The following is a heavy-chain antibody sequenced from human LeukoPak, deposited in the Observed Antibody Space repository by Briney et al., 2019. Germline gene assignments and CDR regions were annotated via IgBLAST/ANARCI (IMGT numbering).Heavy chain of an antibody. V-gene: IGHV1-8*03. Sequence: ASVKVSCKASGGTFTSYDINWVRQATGQGLEWMGWMNPNSGNTGYAQKFQGRVTITRNTSISTAYMELSSLRSEDTAVYYCAIRSGWYGALGYWGQGTLVTVSS. CDR3: AIRSGWYGALGY. CDR1: GGTFTSYD. D-gene: IGHD6-19*01. CDR2: MNPNSGNT. J-gene: IGHJ4*02.